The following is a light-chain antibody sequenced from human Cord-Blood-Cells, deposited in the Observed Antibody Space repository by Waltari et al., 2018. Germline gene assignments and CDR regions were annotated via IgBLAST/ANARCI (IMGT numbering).Light chain of an antibody. V-gene: IGLV1-40*01. CDR2: GNS. CDR1: SSNIGAGYD. Sequence: QSVLTQPPSVSGAPGQRVTISCTGSSSNIGAGYDVHWYQQLPGTAPKLLIYGNSKRSSGVPDRFSGSKSGTSASLAITGLQAEDEADYYCQSYDSSLSAHVVFGGGTKLTVL. CDR3: QSYDSSLSAHVV. J-gene: IGLJ2*01.